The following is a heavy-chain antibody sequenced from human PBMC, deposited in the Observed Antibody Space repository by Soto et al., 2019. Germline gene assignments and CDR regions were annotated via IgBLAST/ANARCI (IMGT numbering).Heavy chain of an antibody. CDR2: IYYSGST. CDR3: ARHRYDILTGNDY. Sequence: SETLSLTCTVSGGSISSYYWSWIRQPPGKGLEWIGYIYYSGSTYYNPSLKSRVTISVDTSKNQFSLKLSSVTAADTAVYYCARHRYDILTGNDYWGQGTLVTVSS. CDR1: GGSISSYY. V-gene: IGHV4-59*08. J-gene: IGHJ4*02. D-gene: IGHD3-9*01.